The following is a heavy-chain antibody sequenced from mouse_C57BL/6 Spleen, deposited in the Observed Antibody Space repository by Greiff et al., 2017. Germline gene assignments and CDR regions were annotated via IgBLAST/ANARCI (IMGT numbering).Heavy chain of an antibody. CDR2: INPNYGTT. CDR1: GYSFTDYN. D-gene: IGHD2-1*01. Sequence: VQLQQSGPELVKPGASVKISCKASGYSFTDYNMNWVKQSNGKSLEWIGVINPNYGTTSYNQKFKGKATLTVDQSSSTAYMQRNSLTSEDSAVYYCARRYYGNSLDAMDYWGQGTSVTVSS. V-gene: IGHV1-39*01. J-gene: IGHJ4*01. CDR3: ARRYYGNSLDAMDY.